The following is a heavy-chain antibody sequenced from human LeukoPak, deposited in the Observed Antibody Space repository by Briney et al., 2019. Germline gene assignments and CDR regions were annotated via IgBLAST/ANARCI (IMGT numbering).Heavy chain of an antibody. CDR3: ARAQPGPDCSGGSCYPRDWFDP. Sequence: SETLSLTCTVSGGSISSGDYYWSWIRQPPGKGLEWIGYIYYSGSTYYNPSLKSRVTISVDTSKNQFSLKLSSVTAADTAVYYCARAQPGPDCSGGSCYPRDWFDPWGQGTLVTVSS. CDR1: GGSISSGDYY. J-gene: IGHJ5*02. CDR2: IYYSGST. V-gene: IGHV4-30-4*01. D-gene: IGHD2-15*01.